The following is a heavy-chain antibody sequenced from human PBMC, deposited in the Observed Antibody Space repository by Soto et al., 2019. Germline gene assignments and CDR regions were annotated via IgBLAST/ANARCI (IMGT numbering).Heavy chain of an antibody. J-gene: IGHJ6*02. V-gene: IGHV1-8*01. CDR1: GYTFTSYD. D-gene: IGHD3-3*01. CDR2: MNPNSGNT. Sequence: ASVKVSCKASGYTFTSYDINWVRQATGQGLEWMGWMNPNSGNTGYAQKFQGRVTMTRNTSISTAYMELSSLRSEDTAVYYCARDRKLYDFWSGYLYYYYYGMDVWGQGTTVTVSS. CDR3: ARDRKLYDFWSGYLYYYYYGMDV.